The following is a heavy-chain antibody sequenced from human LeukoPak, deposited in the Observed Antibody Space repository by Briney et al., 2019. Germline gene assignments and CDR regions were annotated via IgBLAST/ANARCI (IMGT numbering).Heavy chain of an antibody. Sequence: LGESLKISCKGSGYSFTSYWIGWVRQMSGKGLECMGIIYPGDSDTRYSPSFQGQVSISADKSISTAYLQWSSLKASDTAMYYCAAWDFAEGGPDHWGQGTLVTVSS. D-gene: IGHD1-26*01. V-gene: IGHV5-51*01. CDR2: IYPGDSDT. CDR1: GYSFTSYW. CDR3: AAWDFAEGGPDH. J-gene: IGHJ4*02.